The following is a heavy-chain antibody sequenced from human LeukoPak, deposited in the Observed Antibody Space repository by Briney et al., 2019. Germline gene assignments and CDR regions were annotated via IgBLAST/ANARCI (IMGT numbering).Heavy chain of an antibody. CDR3: AGEGYCTNGVCYGEAFDI. Sequence: PSQTLSLTCTVSGGSISSGDYYWGWIRQPPGKGLEWIGYIYYSGSTSYNPSLKSRVTISVDTSKNQFSLKLSSVTAADTAVYYCAGEGYCTNGVCYGEAFDIWGQGTMVTVSS. CDR1: GGSISSGDYY. J-gene: IGHJ3*02. CDR2: IYYSGST. V-gene: IGHV4-30-4*08. D-gene: IGHD2-8*01.